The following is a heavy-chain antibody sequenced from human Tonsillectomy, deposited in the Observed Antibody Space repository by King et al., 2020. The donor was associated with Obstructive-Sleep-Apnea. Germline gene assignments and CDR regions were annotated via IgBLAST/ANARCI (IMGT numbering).Heavy chain of an antibody. D-gene: IGHD5-12*01. J-gene: IGHJ2*01. Sequence: VQLVESGGGLVQPGGSLRLSCAASGFTFSSYWMHWVRQAPGKGLVWVSRINSDGNTTTYADSVRGRFTISRDNPNNTLYLQMTSLSAEDTAACSYARENSKKIVATRDFDLWGRGTLVTVSS. CDR1: GFTFSSYW. CDR2: INSDGNTT. CDR3: ARENSKKIVATRDFDL. V-gene: IGHV3-74*01.